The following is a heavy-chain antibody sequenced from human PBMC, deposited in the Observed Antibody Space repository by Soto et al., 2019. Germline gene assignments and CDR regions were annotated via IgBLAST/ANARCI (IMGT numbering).Heavy chain of an antibody. CDR3: ARGIAAAGTTDYYYYMDV. D-gene: IGHD6-13*01. Sequence: ASVKVSCKASGYTFTSYDINWVRQATGQGLEWMGWMNPNSGNTGYAQKFQGRVTMTRNTSISTAYMELSSLRSEDTAVYYFARGIAAAGTTDYYYYMDVWGKGTTVTVSS. J-gene: IGHJ6*03. CDR2: MNPNSGNT. V-gene: IGHV1-8*01. CDR1: GYTFTSYD.